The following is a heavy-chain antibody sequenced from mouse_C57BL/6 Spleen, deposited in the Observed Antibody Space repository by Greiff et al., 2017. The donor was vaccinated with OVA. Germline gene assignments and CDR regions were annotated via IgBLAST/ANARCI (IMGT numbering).Heavy chain of an antibody. CDR2: IWSGGST. D-gene: IGHD2-4*01. V-gene: IGHV2-2*01. J-gene: IGHJ2*01. CDR3: ARSGDYDGFDY. CDR1: GFSLTSSG. Sequence: VQLQESGPGLVQPSQSLSITCTVSGFSLTSSGVHWVRQSPGKGLEWLGVIWSGGSTDSNAAFISRLSISKDNSKSQVFFKMNSLQADDTAIYYCARSGDYDGFDYWGQGTTLTVSS.